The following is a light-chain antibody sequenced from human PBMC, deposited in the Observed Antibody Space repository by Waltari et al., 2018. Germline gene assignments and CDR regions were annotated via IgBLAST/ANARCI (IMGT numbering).Light chain of an antibody. CDR1: QDIDNN. CDR2: ASS. CDR3: QQFDNVPLT. J-gene: IGKJ4*02. Sequence: DIQLTQSPSSLSASVGDRVIITCRASQDIDNNLNWYQQKPGKSPKLLIYASSTLETGVPSRFSGSGSGRKFSFTIISLQPEDFATYYCQQFDNVPLTFGGGTKVDIK. V-gene: IGKV1-33*01.